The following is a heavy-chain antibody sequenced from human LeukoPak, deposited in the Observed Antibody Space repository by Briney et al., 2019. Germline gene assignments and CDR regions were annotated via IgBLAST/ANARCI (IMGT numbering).Heavy chain of an antibody. CDR1: GYTFTGYY. CDR2: INPNSGGT. CDR3: AKHGYSSGWPQVPSDY. D-gene: IGHD6-19*01. V-gene: IGHV1-2*02. J-gene: IGHJ4*02. Sequence: ASVTVSCKASGYTFTGYYMHWVRQAPGQGLEWMGWINPNSGGTNYAQKFQGRVTMTRDTSISTAYMELSRLRSDDTAVYYCAKHGYSSGWPQVPSDYWGQGTLVTVSS.